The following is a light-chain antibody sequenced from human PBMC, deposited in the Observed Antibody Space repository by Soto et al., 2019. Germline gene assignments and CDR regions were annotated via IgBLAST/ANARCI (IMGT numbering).Light chain of an antibody. V-gene: IGKV3-15*01. Sequence: EVVMTQSPDTLSVSPGDGATLSCRASQNVHSDLAWYQQKPGQAPRLVIYDTSTRATDIPVRFTGGGSATEFTLTISSLKSEDFAVYYCQQYNNWPLTFGGGTKVEIK. CDR2: DTS. CDR1: QNVHSD. J-gene: IGKJ4*01. CDR3: QQYNNWPLT.